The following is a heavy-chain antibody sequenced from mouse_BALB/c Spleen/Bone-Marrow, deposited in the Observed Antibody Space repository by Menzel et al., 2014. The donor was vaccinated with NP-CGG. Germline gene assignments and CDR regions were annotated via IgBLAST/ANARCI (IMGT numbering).Heavy chain of an antibody. CDR1: GYAFSIYW. CDR3: ARGGIFIDY. Sequence: VQLQQSGAELVRPGSSVKISCKASGYAFSIYWMNWVKQRPGQGLEWIGQIYPGDDDTDYNGKFKGKATLTADRSSSTAYMQLNSLTSEDSAVYFCARGGIFIDYWGQGTTLTVSS. J-gene: IGHJ2*01. CDR2: IYPGDDDT. V-gene: IGHV1-80*01.